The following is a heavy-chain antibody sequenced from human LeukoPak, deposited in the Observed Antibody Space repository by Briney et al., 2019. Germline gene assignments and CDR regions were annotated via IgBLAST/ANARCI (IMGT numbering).Heavy chain of an antibody. CDR3: ATDYYSHFAN. J-gene: IGHJ4*02. CDR1: GSFVSSQY. CDR2: ISDTGKT. V-gene: IGHV4-59*02. D-gene: IGHD4-11*01. Sequence: PSETLSLTCSFSGSFVSSQYSNWLRQPPGKGLEWIGYISDTGKTDSNPSLKSRVTISLDTSKKQFSVRLRSLSVAVWAVYYCATDYYSHFANWGPGTLVTVSS.